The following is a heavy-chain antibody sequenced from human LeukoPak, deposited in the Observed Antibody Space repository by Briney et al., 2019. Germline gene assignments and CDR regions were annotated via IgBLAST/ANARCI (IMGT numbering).Heavy chain of an antibody. V-gene: IGHV3-20*04. Sequence: GGSLRLSCAASGFTFGDYGMSWVRQAPGKGLEWVSGINWNGGSTGYADSVKGRFTISRDNAKKSVYLQMNSLRADDTAVYYCARDGYGDSTGAFDVWGQGTMVTVSS. CDR3: ARDGYGDSTGAFDV. J-gene: IGHJ3*01. CDR1: GFTFGDYG. D-gene: IGHD4-17*01. CDR2: INWNGGST.